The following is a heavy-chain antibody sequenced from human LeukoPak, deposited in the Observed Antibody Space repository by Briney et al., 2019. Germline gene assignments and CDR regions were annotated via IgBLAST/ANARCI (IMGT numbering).Heavy chain of an antibody. CDR3: ASRPQNYYDSSGYYVDAFDI. V-gene: IGHV1-2*02. CDR1: GYTFTGYY. D-gene: IGHD3-22*01. J-gene: IGHJ3*02. CDR2: INANSGDT. Sequence: ASVKVSCKASGYTFTGYYMHWVRQAPGQGLEWMGWINANSGDTNYAQKFQGRVTMTRDTSISTVYMELSRLTSDDTAVYYCASRPQNYYDSSGYYVDAFDIWGQGTMVTVSS.